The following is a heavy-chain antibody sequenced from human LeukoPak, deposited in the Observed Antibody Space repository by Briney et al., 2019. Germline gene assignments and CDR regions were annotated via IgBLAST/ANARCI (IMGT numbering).Heavy chain of an antibody. D-gene: IGHD3-22*01. CDR3: VRDCDDSSGYSDY. CDR1: GGSISSSYYY. Sequence: SETLSLTCTVSGGSISSSYYYWGWIRQPPGTGLEWIGSVFYSGSTYYNPSLKSRVTVSLDTSKYQFSLMLSSVTAADTAVYYCVRDCDDSSGYSDYWGQGTLVTVSS. CDR2: VFYSGST. J-gene: IGHJ4*02. V-gene: IGHV4-39*07.